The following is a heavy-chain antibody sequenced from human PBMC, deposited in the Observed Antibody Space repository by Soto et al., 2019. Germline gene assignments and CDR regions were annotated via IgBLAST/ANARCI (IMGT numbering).Heavy chain of an antibody. CDR3: ARLDNTMARGVTTPRYYYMDV. D-gene: IGHD3-10*01. CDR2: IYPGDSDT. J-gene: IGHJ6*03. V-gene: IGHV5-51*01. Sequence: PGESLKISCKGSGYSFTSYWIGWVRQMPGKGLEWMGIIYPGDSDTRYSPSFQGQVTISADKSISTAYLQWSSLKASDTAMYYCARLDNTMARGVTTPRYYYMDVWGKGTTVTVSS. CDR1: GYSFTSYW.